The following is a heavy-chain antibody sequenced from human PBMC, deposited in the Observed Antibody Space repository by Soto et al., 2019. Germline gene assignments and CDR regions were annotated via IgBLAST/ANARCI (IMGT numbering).Heavy chain of an antibody. CDR2: ISYDGSNK. CDR1: GFTFSSYG. D-gene: IGHD3-3*01. V-gene: IGHV3-30*18. J-gene: IGHJ4*02. CDR3: AKGLDFSAKYYDFWSCWISGGLDY. Sequence: QVQLVESGGGVVQPGRSLRLSCAASGFTFSSYGMHWVRQAPGKGLEWVAVISYDGSNKYYADSVKGRFTISRDNYKNTLYLQMNSLIAEDTAVYYCAKGLDFSAKYYDFWSCWISGGLDYWGQGTMVNVSS.